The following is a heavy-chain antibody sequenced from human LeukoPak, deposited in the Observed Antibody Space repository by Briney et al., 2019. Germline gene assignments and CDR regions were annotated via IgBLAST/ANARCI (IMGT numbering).Heavy chain of an antibody. V-gene: IGHV4-39*07. CDR3: ARDLGLYMDV. J-gene: IGHJ6*03. CDR2: IYYSGST. D-gene: IGHD3-16*01. Sequence: SETLSLTCTVSGGSISSSSYYWGWIRQPPGKGLEWIGSIYYSGSTYYNPSLKSRVTMSVDTSKNQFSLKLSSVTAADTAVYYCARDLGLYMDVWGKGTTVTISS. CDR1: GGSISSSSYY.